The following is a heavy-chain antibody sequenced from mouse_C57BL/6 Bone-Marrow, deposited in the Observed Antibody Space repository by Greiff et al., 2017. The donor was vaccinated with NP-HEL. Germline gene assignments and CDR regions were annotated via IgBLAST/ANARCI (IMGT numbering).Heavy chain of an antibody. Sequence: VQLQQPGAELVRPGSSVKLSCKASGYTFTSYWMHWVKQRPIQGLEWIGNIDPSDSETHYNQKFKDKATLTVDKSSSTAYMQLSSLTSEDSAVYYCARSGRSGYYFDDWGQGTTLTVSS. J-gene: IGHJ2*01. CDR3: ARSGRSGYYFDD. D-gene: IGHD3-2*02. V-gene: IGHV1-52*01. CDR1: GYTFTSYW. CDR2: IDPSDSET.